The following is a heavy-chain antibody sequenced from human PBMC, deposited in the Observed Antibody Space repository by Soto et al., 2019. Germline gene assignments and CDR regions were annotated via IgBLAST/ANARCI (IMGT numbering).Heavy chain of an antibody. CDR2: INPNGGST. Sequence: ASVKVSCKASGYTFISFYVHWVRQAPGQGLEWMGVINPNGGSTAYAQKFQGRVTMTRDTSTSTVYMELSSLRSEDTAVYYCARLATVTPPYYFDYWGQGALVTVSS. V-gene: IGHV1-46*01. CDR1: GYTFISFY. D-gene: IGHD4-17*01. J-gene: IGHJ4*02. CDR3: ARLATVTPPYYFDY.